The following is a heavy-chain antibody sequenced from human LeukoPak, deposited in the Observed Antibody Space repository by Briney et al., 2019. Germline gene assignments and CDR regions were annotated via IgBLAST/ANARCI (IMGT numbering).Heavy chain of an antibody. V-gene: IGHV4-39*01. CDR3: ARHSHSSGWYLYAFDI. D-gene: IGHD6-19*01. Sequence: SETLSLTCTISGDSISSSNYYWGWIRQPPGKGLEWIGNIYYSGSTYYNPSLKSRVTISVDTSKNQFSLKLSSVTAADTAVYYCARHSHSSGWYLYAFDIWGQGTMVTVSS. CDR1: GDSISSSNYY. CDR2: IYYSGST. J-gene: IGHJ3*02.